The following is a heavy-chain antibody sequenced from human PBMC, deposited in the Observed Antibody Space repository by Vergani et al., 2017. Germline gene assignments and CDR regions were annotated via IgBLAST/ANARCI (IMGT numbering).Heavy chain of an antibody. D-gene: IGHD3-22*01. V-gene: IGHV3-7*01. CDR3: ARVWDYYDSSGYPIYYYYYMDV. Sequence: EVQLLESGGGLVQPGGSLKLSCAASGFTFSSYAMSWVRQAPGKGLEWVANIKQDGSEKYYVDSVKGRFTISRDNAKNSLYLQMNSLRAEDTAVYYCARVWDYYDSSGYPIYYYYYMDVWGKGTTVTVSS. CDR1: GFTFSSYA. CDR2: IKQDGSEK. J-gene: IGHJ6*03.